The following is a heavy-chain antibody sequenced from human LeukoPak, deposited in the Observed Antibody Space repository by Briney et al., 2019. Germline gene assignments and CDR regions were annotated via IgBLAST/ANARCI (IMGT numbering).Heavy chain of an antibody. D-gene: IGHD4-17*01. V-gene: IGHV3-48*04. Sequence: PGGSLRLSCAASGFTFSSYSMNWVRQAPGKGLEWVSYISSSGSTIYYADSVKGRFTISRDNAKNSLYLQMNSLRAEDTAVYYCARDYGDYYYYYMDVWGKGTTVTVSS. CDR3: ARDYGDYYYYYMDV. CDR1: GFTFSSYS. CDR2: ISSSGSTI. J-gene: IGHJ6*03.